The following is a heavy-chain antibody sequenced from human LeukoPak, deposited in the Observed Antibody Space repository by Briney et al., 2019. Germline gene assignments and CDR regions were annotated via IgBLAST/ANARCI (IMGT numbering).Heavy chain of an antibody. V-gene: IGHV4-34*01. Sequence: SETLSLTCAVYGGSFSGYYWSWIRQPPGKGLEWIGEINHSGSTNYNPSLKSRVTISVDTSKNQFSLKLSSVTAADTAVYYCARAQGVGCSSTSCYKAYYYYYMDVWGKGTTVTVSS. CDR2: INHSGST. J-gene: IGHJ6*03. CDR1: GGSFSGYY. CDR3: ARAQGVGCSSTSCYKAYYYYYMDV. D-gene: IGHD2-2*02.